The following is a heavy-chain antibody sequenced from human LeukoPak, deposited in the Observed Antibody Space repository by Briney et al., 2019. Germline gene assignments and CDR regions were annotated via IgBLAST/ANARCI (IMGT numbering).Heavy chain of an antibody. V-gene: IGHV4-4*07. CDR3: ARHAGGIAAAGTRPFDY. CDR2: IYTSGST. Sequence: SETLSLTCTVSGGSIGSYYWSWIRQPAGKGLEWIGRIYTSGSTNYNPSLKSRVTMSVDTSKNQFSLKLSSVTAADTAVYYCARHAGGIAAAGTRPFDYWGQGTLVTVSS. CDR1: GGSIGSYY. D-gene: IGHD6-13*01. J-gene: IGHJ4*02.